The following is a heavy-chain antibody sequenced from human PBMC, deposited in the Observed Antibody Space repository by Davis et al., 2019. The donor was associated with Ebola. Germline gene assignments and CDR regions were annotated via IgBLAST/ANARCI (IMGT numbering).Heavy chain of an antibody. CDR3: ARGPPDAGGY. Sequence: PGGSLRLSCTVSGGSISSYYWSWIRQPAGKGLEWIGRIYTSGSTNYNPSLKSRVTMSVDTSKNQFSLKLSSVTAADTAVYYCARGPPDAGGYWGQGTLVTVSS. CDR1: GGSISSYY. V-gene: IGHV4-4*07. D-gene: IGHD3-10*01. J-gene: IGHJ4*02. CDR2: IYTSGST.